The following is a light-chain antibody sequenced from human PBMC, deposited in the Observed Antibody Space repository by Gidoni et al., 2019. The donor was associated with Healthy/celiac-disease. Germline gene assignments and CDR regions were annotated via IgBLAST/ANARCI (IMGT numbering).Light chain of an antibody. Sequence: DIQRTQSPSSLSASVGDRVTITCQASQDISNYLNWYQQKPGKAPKLLIYDASNLETGVPSRFSGSGSGTDFTFTISSLQPEDIATYYCQPYGRFGQGTRLEIK. CDR3: QPYGR. V-gene: IGKV1-33*01. J-gene: IGKJ5*01. CDR1: QDISNY. CDR2: DAS.